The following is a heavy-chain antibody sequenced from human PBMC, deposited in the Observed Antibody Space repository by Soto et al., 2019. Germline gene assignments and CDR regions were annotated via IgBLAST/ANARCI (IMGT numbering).Heavy chain of an antibody. V-gene: IGHV4-30-2*01. CDR2: IYHSGST. D-gene: IGHD4-17*01. CDR3: ARGDYSTVLRGANWFDP. J-gene: IGHJ5*02. Sequence: SRKRQKPGKGLEWIGYIYHSGSTYYNPSLKSRVTISVDRSKNQFSLKLSSVTAADTAVYYCARGDYSTVLRGANWFDPWGQRTLVTVSS.